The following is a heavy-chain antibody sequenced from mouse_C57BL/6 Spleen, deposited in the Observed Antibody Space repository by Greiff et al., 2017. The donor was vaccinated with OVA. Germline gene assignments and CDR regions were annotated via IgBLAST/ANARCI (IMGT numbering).Heavy chain of an antibody. CDR3: ASPYYYGSSHSFAY. D-gene: IGHD1-1*01. J-gene: IGHJ3*01. CDR1: GFNIKDYY. Sequence: VQLKQSGAELVKPGASVKLSCTASGFNIKDYYMHWVKQRTEQGLEWIGRIDPEDGETKYAPKFQGKATITADTSSNTAYLQLSSLTSEDTAVYYCASPYYYGSSHSFAYWGQGTLVTVSA. CDR2: IDPEDGET. V-gene: IGHV14-2*01.